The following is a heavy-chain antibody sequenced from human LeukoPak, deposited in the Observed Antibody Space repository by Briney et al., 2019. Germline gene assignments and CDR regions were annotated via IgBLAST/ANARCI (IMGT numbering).Heavy chain of an antibody. J-gene: IGHJ4*02. CDR2: MYNSGST. Sequence: SETLSLTCTVSGGSISGSYWSWSRQPPGRGLEWIAYMYNSGSTNYNPSLKSRVTVSIDTSKNQFSLKLSSLTAADTAIYYCARGIESYGDYGYWGQGILVTVSP. D-gene: IGHD4-17*01. CDR3: ARGIESYGDYGY. V-gene: IGHV4-59*01. CDR1: GGSISGSY.